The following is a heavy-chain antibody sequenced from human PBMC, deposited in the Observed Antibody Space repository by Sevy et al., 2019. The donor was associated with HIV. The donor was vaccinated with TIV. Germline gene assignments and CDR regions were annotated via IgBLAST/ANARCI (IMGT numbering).Heavy chain of an antibody. D-gene: IGHD3-10*01. V-gene: IGHV3-74*01. J-gene: IGHJ3*02. CDR3: GREMISMVPGVPDAFDI. CDR1: GFTFSNYW. CDR2: INSDGSNT. Sequence: GGSLRLSCAASGFTFSNYWMSWVRQVPGKGLVWVSRINSDGSNTNYADSVKGRFTTSRDNAKNTVYLQMNSLRADDTALYFCGREMISMVPGVPDAFDIWGHGTMVTVSS.